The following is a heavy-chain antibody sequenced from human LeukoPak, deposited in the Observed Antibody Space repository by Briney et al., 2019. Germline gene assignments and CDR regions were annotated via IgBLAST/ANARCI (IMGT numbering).Heavy chain of an antibody. CDR2: IYHSGST. D-gene: IGHD5-18*01. V-gene: IGHV4-38-2*02. Sequence: SETLSLTCTVSGYSLSSGYYWGWIRQPPGKGLEWIGSIYHSGSTYYNPSLKSRVTVSVDTSKNQFSLKLSSVTAADTAVYYCARVARGYSYGHRYYYYMDVWGKGTTVTISS. J-gene: IGHJ6*03. CDR1: GYSLSSGYY. CDR3: ARVARGYSYGHRYYYYMDV.